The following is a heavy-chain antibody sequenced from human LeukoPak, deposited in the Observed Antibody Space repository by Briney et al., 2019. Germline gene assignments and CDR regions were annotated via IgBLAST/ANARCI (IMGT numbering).Heavy chain of an antibody. V-gene: IGHV1-2*02. CDR2: INPNSGVT. Sequence: ASVKVSCEASGYTFIDYFIHWMRQTPGQGLEWLGWINPNSGVTRYAQKFQDRVTMTRDTAAYMELSSLKSDDTAVYYCVRAVSGTLGGAFDIWGQGTAVTVSS. D-gene: IGHD1-7*01. J-gene: IGHJ3*02. CDR1: GYTFIDYF. CDR3: VRAVSGTLGGAFDI.